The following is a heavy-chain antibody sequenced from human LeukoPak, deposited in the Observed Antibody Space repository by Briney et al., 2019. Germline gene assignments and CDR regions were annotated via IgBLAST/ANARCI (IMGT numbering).Heavy chain of an antibody. V-gene: IGHV4-59*01. D-gene: IGHD3-22*01. CDR1: GGSISSYY. J-gene: IGHJ4*02. Sequence: KTSETLSLTCTVSGGSISSYYWSSIRQPPGKGLEWIGYIYYSGSTNYNPSLKSRVTISVDTSKNQFSLKLSSVTAADTAVYYCAGNYYDSSGPFSWSQGTLVTVSS. CDR3: AGNYYDSSGPFS. CDR2: IYYSGST.